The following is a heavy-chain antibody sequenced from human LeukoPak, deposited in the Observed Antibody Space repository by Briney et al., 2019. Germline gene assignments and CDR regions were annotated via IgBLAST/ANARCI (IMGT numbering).Heavy chain of an antibody. V-gene: IGHV3-30*02. Sequence: PGGSLRLSCAASGFTFSSYGMHWVRQAPGKGLEWVAFIRYDGSNKYYADSVKGRFTISRDNSKNTLYLQMYSLRAEDTAVYYCAKGYGSGSYRFGTFDYWGQGTLVAVSS. J-gene: IGHJ4*02. CDR1: GFTFSSYG. CDR2: IRYDGSNK. CDR3: AKGYGSGSYRFGTFDY. D-gene: IGHD3-10*01.